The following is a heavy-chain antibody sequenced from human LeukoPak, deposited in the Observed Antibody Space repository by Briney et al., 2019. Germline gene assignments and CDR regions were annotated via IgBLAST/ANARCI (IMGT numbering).Heavy chain of an antibody. V-gene: IGHV1-46*01. CDR2: INPSGGST. CDR3: ATRRADFWSGYEGFDY. D-gene: IGHD3-3*01. CDR1: GYTFTSYY. J-gene: IGHJ4*02. Sequence: GASVKVSCKASGYTFTSYYMHWVRQAPGQGLEWMGIINPSGGSTSYAQKFQGRVTMTRDMSTSTVYMELSSLRSEDTAVYYCATRRADFWSGYEGFDYWGQGTLVTVSS.